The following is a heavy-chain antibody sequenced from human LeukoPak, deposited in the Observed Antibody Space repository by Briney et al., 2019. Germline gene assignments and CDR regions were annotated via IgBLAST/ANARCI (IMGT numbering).Heavy chain of an antibody. D-gene: IGHD6-19*01. CDR1: GFTFSSYG. V-gene: IGHV3-30*18. J-gene: IGHJ4*02. CDR3: AKDSPVSGWSFDY. CDR2: ISYDGSSK. Sequence: GRSLRLSCAASGFTFSSYGMHWVRQAPGKGLEWVAVISYDGSSKYYADSVKGRFTISRDNSKNTLYLQMNSLRAEDTAVYYCAKDSPVSGWSFDYWGQGTLVTVSS.